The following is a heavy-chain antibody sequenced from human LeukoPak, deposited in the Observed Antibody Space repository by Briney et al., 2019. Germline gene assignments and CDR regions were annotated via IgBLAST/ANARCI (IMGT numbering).Heavy chain of an antibody. J-gene: IGHJ5*02. V-gene: IGHV4-38-2*02. CDR2: VFHSGNT. CDR1: GYSISSTYY. CDR3: ARDADYYGSGSYYSWFDP. D-gene: IGHD3-10*01. Sequence: PETLSLTCTVSGYSISSTYYWGWIRQPPGKGLEWVGSVFHSGNTYYNPSLKSRLTISADTSKNQFSLTLTSVTAADTAVYYCARDADYYGSGSYYSWFDPWGQGTLVTVSS.